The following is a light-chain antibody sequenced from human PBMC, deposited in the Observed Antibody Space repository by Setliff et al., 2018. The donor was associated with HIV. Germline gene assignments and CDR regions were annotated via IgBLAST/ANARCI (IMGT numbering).Light chain of an antibody. CDR3: SSYTKTNIWV. Sequence: QSVLTQHASVSGSPGESITIFCIGSSSDIGGYEYVSWYQLHPGRAPKLLIYEVTNRPPGMSIRFSGSKSGNTASLTISGLQGEDEGDYYCSSYTKTNIWVFGGGTKVTVL. V-gene: IGLV2-14*01. J-gene: IGLJ3*02. CDR2: EVT. CDR1: SSDIGGYEY.